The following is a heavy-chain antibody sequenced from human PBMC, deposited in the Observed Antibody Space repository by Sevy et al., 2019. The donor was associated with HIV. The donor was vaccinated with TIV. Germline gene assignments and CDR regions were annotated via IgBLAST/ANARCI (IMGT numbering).Heavy chain of an antibody. Sequence: GGSLRLSCVASGFTFSRYSMNCVRQAPGQGLEWVSNICSTGPTIYYADTVKGRFTISRDNAKNSLYLQMNSLREEDTAVYYCARPGSGWFEFDSWGQGTLVTVSS. D-gene: IGHD6-19*01. CDR1: GFTFSRYS. CDR3: ARPGSGWFEFDS. V-gene: IGHV3-48*02. CDR2: ICSTGPTI. J-gene: IGHJ4*02.